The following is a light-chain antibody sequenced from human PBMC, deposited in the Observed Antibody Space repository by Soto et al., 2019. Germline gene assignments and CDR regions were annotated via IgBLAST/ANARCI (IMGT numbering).Light chain of an antibody. J-gene: IGKJ1*01. CDR3: QQYYTTPVT. V-gene: IGKV4-1*01. CDR2: WAS. CDR1: QSLLH. Sequence: DIVMTQSPDSLAVSLGEGATINCKSSQSLLHLAWYQQKPGQPPKLLIYWASTRESGVPDRFSGSGSGTDFTLTISSLQAEDVAGYYCQQYYTTPVTFGQGTKVEIK.